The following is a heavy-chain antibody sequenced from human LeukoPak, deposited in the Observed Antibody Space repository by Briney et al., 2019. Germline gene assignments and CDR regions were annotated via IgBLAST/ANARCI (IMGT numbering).Heavy chain of an antibody. CDR1: GFTFSRYW. Sequence: PVGSLRLSCAASGFTFSRYWMSWVRQAPGKGLEWVANIKQDGSEKYYVDSVKGRFTISRDNAKNSLYLQMNSLRAEDTAVYYCARGRGSYYRPWGQGTLVTVSS. V-gene: IGHV3-7*01. D-gene: IGHD1-26*01. J-gene: IGHJ5*02. CDR3: ARGRGSYYRP. CDR2: IKQDGSEK.